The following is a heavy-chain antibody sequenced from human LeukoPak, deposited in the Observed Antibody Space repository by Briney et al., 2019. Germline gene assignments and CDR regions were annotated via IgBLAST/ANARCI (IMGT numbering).Heavy chain of an antibody. CDR2: LSGGGGVA. V-gene: IGHV3-23*01. CDR1: GFTFSSYV. D-gene: IGHD3-3*01. CDR3: AREGRGYYATYYFDY. J-gene: IGHJ4*02. Sequence: GGSLRLSCAASGFTFSSYVMTWVRQPPGKGLEWVSSLSGGGGVAYYADSVKGRFTISRDNSKNTLYLQMNSLRAEDTAVYYCAREGRGYYATYYFDYWGQGTLVTVSS.